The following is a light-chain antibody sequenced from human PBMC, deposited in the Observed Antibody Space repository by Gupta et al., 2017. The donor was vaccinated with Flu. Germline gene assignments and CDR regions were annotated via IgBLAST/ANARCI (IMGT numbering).Light chain of an antibody. V-gene: IGKV3-20*01. CDR2: GAS. Sequence: AWYQQKPGQSPKLLIYGASTRATGVPARFSGSGSGTDFTLTISRLEPEDFTVYFCQQYRDSPWTFGPGTRV. J-gene: IGKJ1*01. CDR3: QQYRDSPWT.